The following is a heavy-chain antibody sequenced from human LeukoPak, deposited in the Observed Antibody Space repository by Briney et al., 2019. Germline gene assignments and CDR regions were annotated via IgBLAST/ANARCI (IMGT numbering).Heavy chain of an antibody. CDR3: ARRRPISSGWRH. CDR1: GGSFSVYY. V-gene: IGHV4-34*01. CDR2: INHSGST. Sequence: SETLSLTCAVYGGSFSVYYWSWIRQPPGKGLEWIGEINHSGSTNYNPSLKSRVTISVDTSKNQFSLKLSSVTAADTAVYYCARRRPISSGWRHWGQGTLVTVSS. J-gene: IGHJ4*02. D-gene: IGHD6-19*01.